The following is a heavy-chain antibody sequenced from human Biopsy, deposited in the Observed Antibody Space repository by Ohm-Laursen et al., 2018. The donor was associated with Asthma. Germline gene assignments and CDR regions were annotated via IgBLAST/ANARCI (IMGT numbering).Heavy chain of an antibody. J-gene: IGHJ2*01. V-gene: IGHV3-11*01. CDR2: ISSSGTTI. CDR3: AREKAYSDILTAYYNGWYFDL. D-gene: IGHD3-9*01. Sequence: GSLRLSCSAPGFPFSDYYMSWTRQAPGKGLEWVSYISSSGTTIFNADSVKGRFTISRDNAKNSLYLQMNSLRAEDTAVYYCAREKAYSDILTAYYNGWYFDLWGRGTLVTVSS. CDR1: GFPFSDYY.